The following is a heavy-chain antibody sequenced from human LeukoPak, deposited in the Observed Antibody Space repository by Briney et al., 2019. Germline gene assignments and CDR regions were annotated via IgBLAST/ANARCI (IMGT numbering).Heavy chain of an antibody. Sequence: AESLTLSCAASGFTFSSYSMSWLRQAPGKGLEWVSAISGSGGSTYYPAFVKGRFNIFRDNYKHTLHLQMNSLRAEDTGVYYCAKGGDIVGTTPGEDAFDIWGQGTMVTVSS. V-gene: IGHV3-23*01. CDR2: ISGSGGST. CDR3: AKGGDIVGTTPGEDAFDI. J-gene: IGHJ3*02. CDR1: GFTFSSYS. D-gene: IGHD5-12*01.